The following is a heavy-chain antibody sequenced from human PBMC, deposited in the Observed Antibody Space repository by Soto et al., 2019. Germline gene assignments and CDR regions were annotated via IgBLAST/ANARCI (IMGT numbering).Heavy chain of an antibody. CDR1: GYTFTGYF. V-gene: IGHV1-8*02. D-gene: IGHD3-3*01. Sequence: GASVKVSCKASGYTFTGYFIHWVRQAPGQGLEWLGWMDPNSGSTGYAQNFQGRITMTRNISRNTAHMELSSLQSEDTAVYYCARERKFDFWRKGLDVWGQGTTVTVSS. J-gene: IGHJ6*02. CDR3: ARERKFDFWRKGLDV. CDR2: MDPNSGST.